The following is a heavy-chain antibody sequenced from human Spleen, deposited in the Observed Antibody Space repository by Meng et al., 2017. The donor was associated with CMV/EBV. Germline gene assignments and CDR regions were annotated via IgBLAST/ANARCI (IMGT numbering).Heavy chain of an antibody. CDR3: ARVWEMLDY. D-gene: IGHD1-26*01. V-gene: IGHV3-11*01. Sequence: GESLKISCAASGFTFSDHYMSWIRQAPGRGLEWVSYISSSGDTIYYADSVKGRFTISRDNAKNSLYLQMNNLGAEDTAVYYCARVWEMLDYWGQGTLVTVSS. CDR2: ISSSGDTI. J-gene: IGHJ4*02. CDR1: GFTFSDHY.